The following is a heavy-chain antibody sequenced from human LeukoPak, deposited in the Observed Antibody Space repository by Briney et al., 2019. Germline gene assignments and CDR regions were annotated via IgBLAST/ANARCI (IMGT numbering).Heavy chain of an antibody. CDR1: GGSINSYY. J-gene: IGHJ4*02. V-gene: IGHV4-59*01. CDR3: ARGWGYCSGGNCYFTYFDY. CDR2: IDYRGTT. D-gene: IGHD2-15*01. Sequence: SETLSLTCTVSGGSINSYYWSWIRLPPGKGLEWIGYIDYRGTTNYNPSLKSRVTISVDPSKSQFSLRLSSVTAADTAVYYCARGWGYCSGGNCYFTYFDYWGQGALVTVSS.